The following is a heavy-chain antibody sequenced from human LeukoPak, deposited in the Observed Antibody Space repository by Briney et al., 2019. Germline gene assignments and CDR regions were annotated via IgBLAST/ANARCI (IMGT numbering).Heavy chain of an antibody. CDR2: IYYSGST. Sequence: SETLSLTCTVSGGSISSGGYYWSWIRQHPGKGLEWIGYIYYSGSTYYNPSLKSRVTISVDTSKNQFSLKLSSVTAADTAVYYCATHPPRYCTGGSCSDYWGQGTLVTVSS. D-gene: IGHD2-15*01. V-gene: IGHV4-31*03. J-gene: IGHJ4*02. CDR1: GGSISSGGYY. CDR3: ATHPPRYCTGGSCSDY.